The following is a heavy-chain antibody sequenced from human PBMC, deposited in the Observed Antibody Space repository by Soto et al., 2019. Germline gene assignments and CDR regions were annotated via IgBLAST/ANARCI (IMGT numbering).Heavy chain of an antibody. Sequence: PSDTLSLTCTFSGASISSSSYYWGWIRQPPGKGLEWIGSIYYSGSTYYNPSLKSRVTISVDTSKNQFSLKLSSVTAADTAVYYCVAFGEVSDAFDIWGQGTMVT. V-gene: IGHV4-39*01. CDR2: IYYSGST. D-gene: IGHD3-3*01. CDR1: GASISSSSYY. J-gene: IGHJ3*02. CDR3: VAFGEVSDAFDI.